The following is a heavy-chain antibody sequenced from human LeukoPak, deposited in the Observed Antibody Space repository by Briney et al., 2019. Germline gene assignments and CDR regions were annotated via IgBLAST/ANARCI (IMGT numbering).Heavy chain of an antibody. Sequence: PGGSLRLSCAASGFTFSSYWMSWVRQAPGKGLEWVANIKHCAREKYYVDAVEGRFTISRDDAKNSLYLEMSSLRVEDTAVYYCARGYGSGSYTPTKNWGQGVLVTVSS. D-gene: IGHD3-10*01. J-gene: IGHJ4*02. CDR2: IKHCAREK. CDR3: ARGYGSGSYTPTKN. V-gene: IGHV3-7*04. CDR1: GFTFSSYW.